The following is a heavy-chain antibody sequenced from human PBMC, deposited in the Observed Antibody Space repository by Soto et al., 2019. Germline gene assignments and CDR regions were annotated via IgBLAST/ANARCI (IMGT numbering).Heavy chain of an antibody. CDR3: AGMWLRPLLDDAFDI. D-gene: IGHD5-12*01. Sequence: SETLSLTCAVYGGSFSGYYWSWIRQPPGKGLEWIGEINHSGSTNYNPSLKSRVTISVDTSKDQFSLKLSSVTAADTAVYYCAGMWLRPLLDDAFDIWGQGTMVT. CDR2: INHSGST. V-gene: IGHV4-34*01. J-gene: IGHJ3*02. CDR1: GGSFSGYY.